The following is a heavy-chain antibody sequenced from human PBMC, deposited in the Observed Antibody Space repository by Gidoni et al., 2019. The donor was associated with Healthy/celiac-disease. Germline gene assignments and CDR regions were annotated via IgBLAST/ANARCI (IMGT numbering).Heavy chain of an antibody. Sequence: QVQLQASGPGLVQPSQTLSLTFPFSGGSLSICGYYWRWIRQHPGKGLEWIGYIYYSGSTYNNPVLKSRVTISVDTSKRQVSLKLSAVTAADTAVYYCAQTALSYYDSSGYYFDYWGQGTLVTVSS. D-gene: IGHD3-22*01. CDR3: AQTALSYYDSSGYYFDY. CDR1: GGSLSICGYY. J-gene: IGHJ4*02. V-gene: IGHV4-31*03. CDR2: IYYSGST.